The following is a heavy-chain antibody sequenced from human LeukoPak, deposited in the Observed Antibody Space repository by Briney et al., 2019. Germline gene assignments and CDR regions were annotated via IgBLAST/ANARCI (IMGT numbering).Heavy chain of an antibody. CDR3: ARARYCSGGSCYAEY. CDR1: GYSFTTYW. D-gene: IGHD2-15*01. CDR2: IYPGDSDT. V-gene: IGHV5-51*01. Sequence: RGESLKISCKGSGYSFTTYWIGWVRQMPGKGLEWMGLIYPGDSDTRYSPSFQGQVTISADKSISTAYLQWSSLKASDTAMYYCARARYCSGGSCYAEYWGQGTLVTVSS. J-gene: IGHJ4*02.